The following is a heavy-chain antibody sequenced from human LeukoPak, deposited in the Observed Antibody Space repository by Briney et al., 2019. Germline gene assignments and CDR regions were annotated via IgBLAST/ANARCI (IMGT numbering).Heavy chain of an antibody. CDR3: AKGGLYYSIDY. D-gene: IGHD3-10*01. CDR2: ISGNGGNT. Sequence: GESLRLSWAASGVVFSDYNINWVRQAPWKGLEWVLGISGNGGNTYYADSVKGRFTISRDNSKSTLFLQMNSLRAEDTAVYYCAKGGLYYSIDYWGQGTLVTVSS. CDR1: GVVFSDYN. J-gene: IGHJ4*02. V-gene: IGHV3-23*01.